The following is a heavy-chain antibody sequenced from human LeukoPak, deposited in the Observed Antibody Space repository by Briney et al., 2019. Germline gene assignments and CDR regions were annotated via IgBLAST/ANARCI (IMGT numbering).Heavy chain of an antibody. CDR1: GVSISSYY. V-gene: IGHV4-59*01. J-gene: IGHJ4*02. D-gene: IGHD1-20*01. CDR3: ASWDKWNHLGY. CDR2: ISYSGST. Sequence: PSETLSLTCTVSGVSISSYYWTWIRQPPGKGLQWIGYISYSGSTNYNPSLKSRVTASLDTSKKQFSLKVRSVTAADTAVYFCASWDKWNHLGYWGQGTLVTVSS.